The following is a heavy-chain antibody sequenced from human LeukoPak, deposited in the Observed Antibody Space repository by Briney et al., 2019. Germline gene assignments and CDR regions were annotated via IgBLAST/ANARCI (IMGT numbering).Heavy chain of an antibody. D-gene: IGHD2-2*01. Sequence: GGSLRLSCAASGFIFSNYGMHWVRQTPAKGLEWVAFIRNDGSMKYYADSVKGRFTISRDNSKNTLYLQMNNLGTEDMAVYYCAKSDIIVVSDAKGNWFDPWGQGSLVTVSS. V-gene: IGHV3-30*02. CDR1: GFIFSNYG. J-gene: IGHJ5*02. CDR2: IRNDGSMK. CDR3: AKSDIIVVSDAKGNWFDP.